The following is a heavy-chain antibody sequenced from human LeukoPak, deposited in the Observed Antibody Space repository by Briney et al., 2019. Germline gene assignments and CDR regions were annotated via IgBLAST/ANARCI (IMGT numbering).Heavy chain of an antibody. Sequence: SETLSLTCAVYGGSFSGYYWSWIRQPPGKGLEWIGEINHSGSTNYNPSLKSRVTISVDTSKNQFSLKLSSVTAADTAVYYCAREGAYGDYVGAVVYWGQGTLVTVSS. CDR1: GGSFSGYY. CDR3: AREGAYGDYVGAVVY. J-gene: IGHJ4*02. CDR2: INHSGST. D-gene: IGHD4-17*01. V-gene: IGHV4-34*01.